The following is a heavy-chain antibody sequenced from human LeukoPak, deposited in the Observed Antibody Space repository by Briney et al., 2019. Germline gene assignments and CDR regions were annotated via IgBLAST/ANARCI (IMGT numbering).Heavy chain of an antibody. CDR3: ASTIFGVVIIGALSY. D-gene: IGHD3-3*01. CDR2: IIPISGTA. V-gene: IGHV1-69*13. J-gene: IGHJ4*02. Sequence: ASVKVSCKASGGTFSSYAISWVRQAPGQGLEWMGGIIPISGTANYAQKFQGRVTITADESTSTAYMELSSLRSEDTAVYYCASTIFGVVIIGALSYWGQGTLVTVSS. CDR1: GGTFSSYA.